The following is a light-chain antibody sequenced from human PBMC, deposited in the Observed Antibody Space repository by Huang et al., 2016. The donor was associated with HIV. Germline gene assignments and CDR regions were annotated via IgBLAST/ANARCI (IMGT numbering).Light chain of an antibody. CDR3: QQNYIAPQT. V-gene: IGKV1-39*01. J-gene: IGKJ1*01. CDR2: ATS. CDR1: DRISNY. Sequence: DIQMTQSPSSLSASIGDRITISCRASDRISNYLSWYQLKPVRAPNLLIYATSRLQSGVPSSFSGSGSGTDFTLTITSLQPEDFATYYCQQNYIAPQTFGQGTKV.